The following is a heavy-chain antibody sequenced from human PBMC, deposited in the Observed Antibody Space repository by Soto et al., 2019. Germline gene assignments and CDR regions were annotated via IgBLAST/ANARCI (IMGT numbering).Heavy chain of an antibody. CDR2: ISYDGSNK. CDR3: AKAPSIAACWSYFDY. V-gene: IGHV3-30*18. J-gene: IGHJ4*02. Sequence: LRLSCAASGFTFSSYGMHWVRQAPGKGLEWVAVISYDGSNKYYADSVKGRFTISRDNSKNTLYLQMNSLRAEDTAVYYCAKAPSIAACWSYFDYWGQGTLVTVSS. D-gene: IGHD6-6*01. CDR1: GFTFSSYG.